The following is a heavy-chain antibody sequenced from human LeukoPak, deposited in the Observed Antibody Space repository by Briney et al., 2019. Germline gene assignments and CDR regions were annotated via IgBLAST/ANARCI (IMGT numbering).Heavy chain of an antibody. CDR2: ISGSGGST. V-gene: IGHV3-23*01. Sequence: PGGSLRLSCAASRFTFSSYAMSWVRQAPGKALEWVSAISGSGGSTYYADSVKGRFTISRDNSKNTLYLQMNSLRAEDTAVYYCASKANWGSDFDYWGQGTLVTVSS. CDR1: RFTFSSYA. J-gene: IGHJ4*02. D-gene: IGHD7-27*01. CDR3: ASKANWGSDFDY.